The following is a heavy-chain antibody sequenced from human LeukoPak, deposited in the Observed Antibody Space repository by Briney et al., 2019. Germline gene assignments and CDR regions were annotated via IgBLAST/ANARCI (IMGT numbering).Heavy chain of an antibody. CDR1: GFTFSSYA. CDR2: ISYDGSNK. D-gene: IGHD6-6*01. CDR3: ARTYSSSHYFDY. Sequence: PGGSLRLSCAASGFTFSSYAMHWVRQAPGKGLEWVAVISYDGSNKYYADSVKGRFTISRDNSKNTLYLQMNSLRAEDTAVYYCARTYSSSHYFDYWGQGTLVTVSS. J-gene: IGHJ4*02. V-gene: IGHV3-30-3*01.